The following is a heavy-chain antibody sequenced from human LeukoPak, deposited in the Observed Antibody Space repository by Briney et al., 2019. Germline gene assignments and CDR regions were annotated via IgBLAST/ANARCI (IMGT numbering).Heavy chain of an antibody. J-gene: IGHJ2*01. Sequence: ASETLSLTCTVSGGSISSHYWSWIRQPPGKGLEWIGYIYYSGSTNYNPSLKSRATISVDTSKNQFSLKLSSVTAADTAVYYCARDLMEYSSDWYWYFDLWGRGTLVTVSS. CDR3: ARDLMEYSSDWYWYFDL. D-gene: IGHD6-19*01. V-gene: IGHV4-59*11. CDR1: GGSISSHY. CDR2: IYYSGST.